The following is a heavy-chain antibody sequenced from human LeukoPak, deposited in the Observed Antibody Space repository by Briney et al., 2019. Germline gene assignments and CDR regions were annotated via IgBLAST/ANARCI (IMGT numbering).Heavy chain of an antibody. V-gene: IGHV3-23*01. Sequence: GGSLRLSCAASGFTFRSYAMSWVRQAPGKGLEWVSAISGSGGSTYYADSVKGRFTISRDNSKNTLYLQMNSLRAEDTAVYYCAKLVGYSYGYFDYWGQGTLVTVSS. D-gene: IGHD5-18*01. J-gene: IGHJ4*02. CDR2: ISGSGGST. CDR1: GFTFRSYA. CDR3: AKLVGYSYGYFDY.